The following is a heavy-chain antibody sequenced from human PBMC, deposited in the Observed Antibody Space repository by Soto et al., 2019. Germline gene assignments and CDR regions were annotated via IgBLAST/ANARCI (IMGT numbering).Heavy chain of an antibody. V-gene: IGHV5-51*01. CDR2: IYPGDSDM. CDR3: VRLSREFWSAFDD. Sequence: GEALKISCEGVGYSFTNHWIAWVRQMPGKGLEWMGTIYPGDSDMRYSPSFRGQVTMSVDKSINTAYLQWGSLKASDTAKYYCVRLSREFWSAFDDWGQGTPVTVSS. CDR1: GYSFTNHW. D-gene: IGHD3-3*01. J-gene: IGHJ5*02.